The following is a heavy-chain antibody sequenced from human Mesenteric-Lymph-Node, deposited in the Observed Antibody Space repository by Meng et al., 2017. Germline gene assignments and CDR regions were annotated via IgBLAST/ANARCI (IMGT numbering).Heavy chain of an antibody. V-gene: IGHV4-4*07. J-gene: IGHJ4*02. D-gene: IGHD6-25*01. CDR2: IYSSGSA. CDR1: GGSISGYF. Sequence: SETLSLTCTVSGGSISGYFWTWIRQPAGKGLEWIGRIYSSGSANYNPSLKSRVTMSEDTSKNQFSLQLSSVTAADTAVYYCARGLGSLDFWGQGTLVTVSS. CDR3: ARGLGSLDF.